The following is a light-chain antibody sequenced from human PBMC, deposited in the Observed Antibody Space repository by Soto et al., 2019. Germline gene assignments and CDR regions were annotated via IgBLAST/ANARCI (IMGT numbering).Light chain of an antibody. CDR2: QDS. CDR3: QAWDSGGV. CDR1: KLGDKY. V-gene: IGLV3-1*01. Sequence: SYELTQPPSVSVSPGQTASITCSGDKLGDKYACWYQQKPGQSPVLVIYQDSKRPSGIPERFSGSNSGNTATLTISGTQAMDEADYYCQAWDSGGVFGTGTKVTV. J-gene: IGLJ1*01.